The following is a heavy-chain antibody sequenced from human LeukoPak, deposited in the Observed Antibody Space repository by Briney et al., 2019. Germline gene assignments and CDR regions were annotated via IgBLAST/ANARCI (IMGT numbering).Heavy chain of an antibody. J-gene: IGHJ3*01. V-gene: IGHV3-9*01. CDR1: GFTFDEHA. Sequence: HPGRSLRLSCAASGFTFDEHAMHWVRQAPGKGVEWVSGISYSSETIGYVDSVKGRFTISRDNRKNSLYLQMNSLRPEDTALYYCAKDRGGGSQLGDAFDVWGQGTMVRVSS. CDR2: ISYSSETI. D-gene: IGHD2-15*01. CDR3: AKDRGGGSQLGDAFDV.